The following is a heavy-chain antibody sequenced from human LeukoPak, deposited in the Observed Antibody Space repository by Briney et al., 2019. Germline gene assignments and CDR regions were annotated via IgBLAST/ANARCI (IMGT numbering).Heavy chain of an antibody. J-gene: IGHJ4*02. Sequence: SETLSLTCTVSGGSVSSGSYYWSWIRQPPGKGLEWIGYIYYSGSTNYNPSLKSRVTISVDTSKNQFSLKLSSVTAADTAVYYCASAPKSSIAYFDYWGQGTLVTVSS. CDR3: ASAPKSSIAYFDY. CDR2: IYYSGST. D-gene: IGHD1-26*01. CDR1: GGSVSSGSYY. V-gene: IGHV4-61*01.